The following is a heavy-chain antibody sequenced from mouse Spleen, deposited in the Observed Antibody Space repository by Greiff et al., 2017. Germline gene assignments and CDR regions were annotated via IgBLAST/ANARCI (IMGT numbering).Heavy chain of an antibody. CDR1: GFTFSSYA. CDR2: ISSGGGNT. J-gene: IGHJ2*01. D-gene: IGHD1-1*01. Sequence: EVKLVESGGGLVKLGGSLKLSCAASGFTFSSYAMSWVRQTPEKRLEWVATISSGGGNTYYPDSVKGRFTISRDNAKNTLYLQMSSLKSEDTAMYYCARPYYYGSSYFDYWGQGTTLTVSS. V-gene: IGHV5-9*04. CDR3: ARPYYYGSSYFDY.